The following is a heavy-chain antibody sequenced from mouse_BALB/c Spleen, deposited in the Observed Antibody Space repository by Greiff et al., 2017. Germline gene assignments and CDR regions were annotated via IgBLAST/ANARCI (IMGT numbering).Heavy chain of an antibody. V-gene: IGHV1-54*01. CDR3: AAVNPSFDY. CDR2: INPGSGGT. J-gene: IGHJ2*01. D-gene: IGHD1-1*01. CDR1: GYAFTNYL. Sequence: VQLQQSGAELVRPGTSVKVSCKASGYAFTNYLIEWVKQRPGQGLEWIGVINPGSGGTNYNEKFKVKATLTADKSSSTAYMQLSSLTSDDSAVYFCAAVNPSFDYWGQGTTLTVSS.